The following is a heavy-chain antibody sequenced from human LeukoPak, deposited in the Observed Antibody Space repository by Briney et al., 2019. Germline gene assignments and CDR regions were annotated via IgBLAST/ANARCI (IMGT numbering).Heavy chain of an antibody. CDR3: ARQSTDTALDY. V-gene: IGHV4-59*08. J-gene: IGHJ4*02. CDR1: GGSISSYY. Sequence: SETLSLTCTVSGGSISSYYWSWLRQPPGKGLEWIGYIYYSGSTNYNPSLKSRVTISVDTSKNQFSLKLSSVTAADTAVYYCARQSTDTALDYWGQGTLVTVSS. CDR2: IYYSGST. D-gene: IGHD5-18*01.